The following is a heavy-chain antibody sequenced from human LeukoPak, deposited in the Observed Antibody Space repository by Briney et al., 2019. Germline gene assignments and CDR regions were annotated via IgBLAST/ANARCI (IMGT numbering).Heavy chain of an antibody. Sequence: ASVKVSCKASGYTFTGYYMHWVRQAPGEALEWKGRINPNSGGTNYAQKFQGRVTMTRDTSISTAYMELSRLRSDDTAVYYCTRGLGYCSGGSCYAFDIWGQGTMVTVSS. D-gene: IGHD2-15*01. CDR2: INPNSGGT. CDR1: GYTFTGYY. J-gene: IGHJ3*02. V-gene: IGHV1-2*06. CDR3: TRGLGYCSGGSCYAFDI.